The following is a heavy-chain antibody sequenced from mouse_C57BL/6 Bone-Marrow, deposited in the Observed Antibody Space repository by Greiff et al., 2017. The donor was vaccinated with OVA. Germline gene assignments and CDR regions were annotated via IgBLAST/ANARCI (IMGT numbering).Heavy chain of an antibody. J-gene: IGHJ1*03. CDR3: ARPHWDRWYFDV. CDR2: ISSGSSTI. D-gene: IGHD4-1*01. Sequence: EVQLVESGGGLVKPGGSLKLSCAASGFTFSDYGMHWVRQAPEKGLEWVAYISSGSSTIYYADTVKGRFTISRDNAKNTLFLQMTGLRSEDTAMYDCARPHWDRWYFDVWGTGTTVTVSS. V-gene: IGHV5-17*01. CDR1: GFTFSDYG.